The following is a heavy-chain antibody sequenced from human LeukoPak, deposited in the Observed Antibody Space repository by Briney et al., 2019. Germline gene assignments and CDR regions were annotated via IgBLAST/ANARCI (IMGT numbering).Heavy chain of an antibody. CDR3: ARSFSAVAVHDAFDI. J-gene: IGHJ3*02. CDR1: GFTFSSYW. CDR2: INTDGSST. Sequence: GGSLRLSCAASGFTFSSYWMHWVRQAPGKGLVWVSRINTDGSSTSYADSVKGRFTISRDNAKNTLYLQMNSLRAEDTAVYYCARSFSAVAVHDAFDIWGQGTMVTVSS. D-gene: IGHD6-19*01. V-gene: IGHV3-74*01.